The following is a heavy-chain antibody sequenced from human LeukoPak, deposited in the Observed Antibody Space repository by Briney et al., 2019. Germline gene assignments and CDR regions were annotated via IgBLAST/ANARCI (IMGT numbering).Heavy chain of an antibody. D-gene: IGHD3-16*01. CDR1: GGSISRGNW. CDR2: IYHSGNT. Sequence: PSGTLSLTCAVSGGSISRGNWWSWVRQPLGKGLEWIGEIYHSGNTNYNPSLESRVTISVDTSKNQFSLKLNSVTAADTAMYHCAGYIIPYTFGYWGQGTLVTVSS. J-gene: IGHJ4*02. V-gene: IGHV4-4*02. CDR3: AGYIIPYTFGY.